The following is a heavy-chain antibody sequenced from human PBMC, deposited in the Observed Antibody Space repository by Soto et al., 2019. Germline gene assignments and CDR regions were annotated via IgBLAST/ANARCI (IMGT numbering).Heavy chain of an antibody. CDR3: AKDKPGTTSFDY. Sequence: QVQLVESGGGVIQPGRSLRLSCAASGFAFRTSGMHWVRQAPGKGLQWVAIISYDGSREFYLDSVKGRFTISRDNPKNTLYLQMDSLRAEDTAVYYCAKDKPGTTSFDYWGQGTLVTVSS. D-gene: IGHD1-1*01. V-gene: IGHV3-30*18. J-gene: IGHJ4*02. CDR2: ISYDGSRE. CDR1: GFAFRTSG.